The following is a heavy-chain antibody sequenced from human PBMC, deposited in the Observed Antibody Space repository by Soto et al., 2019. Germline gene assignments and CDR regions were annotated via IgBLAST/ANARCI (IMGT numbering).Heavy chain of an antibody. V-gene: IGHV1-8*01. CDR2: MNPDSGNT. Sequence: QVQLVQSGAEVRTPGASVKVSCKASGYTFTSYDINLVRQATGQGPEWMGWMNPDSGNTGYVQKFQGRVTMTRNTAISTAYMELSSLRSEDTAVYYCARSVGGSNGNFDYWGQGTLVTVSA. CDR1: GYTFTSYD. D-gene: IGHD3-10*01. J-gene: IGHJ4*02. CDR3: ARSVGGSNGNFDY.